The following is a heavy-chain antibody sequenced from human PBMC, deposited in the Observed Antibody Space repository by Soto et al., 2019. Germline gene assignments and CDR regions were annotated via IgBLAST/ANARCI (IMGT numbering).Heavy chain of an antibody. Sequence: QITLKESGPTLVKPTQTLTLTCTFSGFSLSTSGVGVGWIRQPPGKALEWLALIYWDDDKRYSPSLKSRLTLTKDTSKSQVVLTMTNMDPVDTATYYCAHTETYYYDSSGYYYFDYWGQGTLVTVSS. CDR1: GFSLSTSGVG. J-gene: IGHJ4*02. D-gene: IGHD3-22*01. V-gene: IGHV2-5*02. CDR2: IYWDDDK. CDR3: AHTETYYYDSSGYYYFDY.